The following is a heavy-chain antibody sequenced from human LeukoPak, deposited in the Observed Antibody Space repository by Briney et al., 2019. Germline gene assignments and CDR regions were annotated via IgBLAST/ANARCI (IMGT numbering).Heavy chain of an antibody. CDR1: GFIFSAYE. CDR3: ARETSHCGGDCYDY. CDR2: ISPSGSSV. V-gene: IGHV3-48*03. J-gene: IGHJ4*02. D-gene: IGHD2-21*02. Sequence: GGSLRLSCEASGFIFSAYEFNWVRQAPGKGLEWVSHISPSGSSVYYADSVKGRFTISRDDAKNSVYLQMNSLRAEDTALYYCARETSHCGGDCYDYWGQGALVTVSS.